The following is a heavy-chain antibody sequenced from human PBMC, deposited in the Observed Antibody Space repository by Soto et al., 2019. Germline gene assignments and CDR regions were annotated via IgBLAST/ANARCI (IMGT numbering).Heavy chain of an antibody. CDR2: ISYDGSNK. J-gene: IGHJ6*02. V-gene: IGHV3-30-3*01. D-gene: IGHD3-9*01. CDR3: ARDCPERLRYFDWCQRRMDV. CDR1: GFTFSSYA. Sequence: QVQLVESGGGVVQPGRSLRLSCAASGFTFSSYAMHWVRQAPGKGLEWVAVISYDGSNKYYGDSVKGRFTISRDNSKKTQYLQMNSVRAEETTVYSGARDCPERLRYFDWCQRRMDVWGQGTTVTVSS.